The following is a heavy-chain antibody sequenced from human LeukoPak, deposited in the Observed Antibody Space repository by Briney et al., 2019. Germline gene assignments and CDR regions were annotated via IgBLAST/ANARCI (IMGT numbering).Heavy chain of an antibody. Sequence: SQTLSLTCAISGDSVSSNSAAWNWIRQSPSRGLEWLGRTYYRSKWYNDYAVSVKSRITINPDTSKNQFSLQLNSVTPEDTAVYYCARDRAPWCRYYYDSSGYYYYYGMDVWGQGTTVTVSS. J-gene: IGHJ6*02. V-gene: IGHV6-1*01. D-gene: IGHD3-22*01. CDR2: TYYRSKWYN. CDR3: ARDRAPWCRYYYDSSGYYYYYGMDV. CDR1: GDSVSSNSAA.